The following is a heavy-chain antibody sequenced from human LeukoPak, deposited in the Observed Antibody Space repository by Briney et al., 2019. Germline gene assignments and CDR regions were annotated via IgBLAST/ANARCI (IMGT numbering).Heavy chain of an antibody. Sequence: PSETLSLTCAVTSDSISSYYWNWIRQPPGKGLEWLGHVYYRGQTHYNPSLSSRVTILMDTSQSQISLSLISVTAADTAVYYCATFRRGSTYGSFDYWGQGILVTVSS. V-gene: IGHV4-59*01. CDR1: SDSISSYY. CDR3: ATFRRGSTYGSFDY. D-gene: IGHD5-18*01. J-gene: IGHJ4*02. CDR2: VYYRGQT.